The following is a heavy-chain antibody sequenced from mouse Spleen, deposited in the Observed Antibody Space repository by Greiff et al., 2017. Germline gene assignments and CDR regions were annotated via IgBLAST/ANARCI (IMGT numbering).Heavy chain of an antibody. CDR3: ARRGYYDRSSYWYFDV. V-gene: IGHV5-16*01. Sequence: DVKLVESEGGLVQPGSSMKLSCTASGFTFSDYYMAWVRQVPEKGLEWVANINDDGSSTYYLDSLKSRFIISRDNAKNTLYLQMSSLKSEDTATYYCARRGYYDRSSYWYFDVWGAGTTVTVSS. CDR1: GFTFSDYY. D-gene: IGHD1-1*01. J-gene: IGHJ1*01. CDR2: INDDGSST.